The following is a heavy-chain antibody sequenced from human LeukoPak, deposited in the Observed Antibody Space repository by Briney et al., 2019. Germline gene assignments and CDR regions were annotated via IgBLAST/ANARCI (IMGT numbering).Heavy chain of an antibody. CDR3: ARGQGPARDVLRYFDWFPGAFDI. Sequence: GGSLRLSCAASGFTFSDYYMSWIRQAPGKGLEWVSYISSSSSYTNHADSVKGRFTISRDNAKNSLYLQMNSLRAEDTAVYYCARGQGPARDVLRYFDWFPGAFDIWGQGTMVTVSS. J-gene: IGHJ3*02. CDR2: ISSSSSYT. V-gene: IGHV3-11*06. D-gene: IGHD3-9*01. CDR1: GFTFSDYY.